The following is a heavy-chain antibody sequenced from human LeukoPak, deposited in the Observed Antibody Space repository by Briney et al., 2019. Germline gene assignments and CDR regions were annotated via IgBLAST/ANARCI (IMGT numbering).Heavy chain of an antibody. V-gene: IGHV3-23*01. Sequence: PGGSLRLSCAVSEISLSNYGMSWVRQAPGQGLEWVAGISGCGGGPNYADSVKGRFTISRDHPKNTLYLQMNLLRGEDPAVVFCANRGVVIRVFLVGDHKEAYYFDSWGQGALVTV. D-gene: IGHD3-10*01. J-gene: IGHJ4*02. CDR1: EISLSNYG. CDR2: ISGCGGGP. CDR3: ANRGVVIRVFLVGDHKEAYYFDS.